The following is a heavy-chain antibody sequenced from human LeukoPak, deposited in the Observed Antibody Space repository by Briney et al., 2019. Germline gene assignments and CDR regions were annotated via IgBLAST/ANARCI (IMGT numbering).Heavy chain of an antibody. V-gene: IGHV4-59*01. CDR1: GGSISSYY. CDR3: ASASRPPYYYGMDV. J-gene: IGHJ6*02. Sequence: PSETLSLTCTVSGGSISSYYWSWTRQPPGKGLEWIGYIYYSGSANSNPSLRSRVTISVDMSKNQFSLKLSSVTAADTAVYYCASASRPPYYYGMDVWGQGTTVTVSS. CDR2: IYYSGSA.